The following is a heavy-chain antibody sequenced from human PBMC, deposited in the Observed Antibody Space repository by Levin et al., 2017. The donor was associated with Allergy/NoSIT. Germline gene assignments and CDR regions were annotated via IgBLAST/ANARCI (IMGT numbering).Heavy chain of an antibody. D-gene: IGHD1-20*01. Sequence: HAGGSLRLSCEGSGFTFSNYYMGWVRQAPGKGLEWVANIRQNGIDKYYMDSVRGRFTISRDDPKNSLYLQMDSLRADDTAVYYCARVHISGATWDSWGQGTQVTISS. J-gene: IGHJ4*02. V-gene: IGHV3-7*04. CDR1: GFTFSNYY. CDR2: IRQNGIDK. CDR3: ARVHISGATWDS.